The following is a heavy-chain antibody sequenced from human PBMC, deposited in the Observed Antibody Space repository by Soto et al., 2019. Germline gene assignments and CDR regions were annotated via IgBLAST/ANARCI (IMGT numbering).Heavy chain of an antibody. CDR3: AHLNYDFWSGYYLAYYYYMDV. V-gene: IGHV2-5*02. D-gene: IGHD3-3*01. CDR1: GFSLSTSGVG. Sequence: QITLKESGPTLVKPTQTLTLTCTFSGFSLSTSGVGMGWIRQPPGKALEWLALIYWDDDKRYSPSLKSRLTITKDTSKNQVVLTMTNMDPVDTATYYCAHLNYDFWSGYYLAYYYYMDVWGKGTTVTVSS. J-gene: IGHJ6*03. CDR2: IYWDDDK.